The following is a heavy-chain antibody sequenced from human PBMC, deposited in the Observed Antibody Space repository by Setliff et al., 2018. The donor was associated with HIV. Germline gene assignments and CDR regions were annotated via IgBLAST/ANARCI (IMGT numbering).Heavy chain of an antibody. V-gene: IGHV4-34*01. D-gene: IGHD6-6*01. J-gene: IGHJ4*02. CDR3: ARHDTEYSSYPIDY. CDR2: INHSGST. CDR1: GPSINIHY. Sequence: SETLSLTCTVSGPSINIHYWSWIRQSPGKGLERIGEINHSGSTNYNPSLKSRVTILGDTSKNQFSLKLSSVTAADTAVYYCARHDTEYSSYPIDYWGQGNLVTVSS.